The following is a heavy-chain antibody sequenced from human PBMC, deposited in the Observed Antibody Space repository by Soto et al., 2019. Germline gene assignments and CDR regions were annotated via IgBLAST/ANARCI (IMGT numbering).Heavy chain of an antibody. V-gene: IGHV5-10-1*01. CDR2: IDPSDSYT. D-gene: IGHD2-2*01. Sequence: GESLKISCKGSGYSFTSYWISWVRQMPGKGPEWMGRIDPSDSYTNYSPSFQGHVTISADKSISTAYLQWSSLKAPDTAMYYCARLVVVPAAALQEYGSPRGYYYYGMDVWGRGTTVTVSS. CDR1: GYSFTSYW. CDR3: ARLVVVPAAALQEYGSPRGYYYYGMDV. J-gene: IGHJ6*02.